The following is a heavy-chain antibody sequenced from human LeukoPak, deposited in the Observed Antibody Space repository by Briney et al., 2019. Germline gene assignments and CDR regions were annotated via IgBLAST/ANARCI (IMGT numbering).Heavy chain of an antibody. V-gene: IGHV3-48*03. CDR2: ISSSGSTI. CDR3: AKSVGVVRGVRWDFDY. CDR1: GFTFSSYE. Sequence: SGGSLRLSCAASGFTFSSYEMNWVRQAPGKGLEWVSYISSSGSTIYYADSVKGRFTISRDNSKNTQSLQMNSLRAEDTAVYYCAKSVGVVRGVRWDFDYWAREPWSPSPQ. D-gene: IGHD3-10*01. J-gene: IGHJ4*02.